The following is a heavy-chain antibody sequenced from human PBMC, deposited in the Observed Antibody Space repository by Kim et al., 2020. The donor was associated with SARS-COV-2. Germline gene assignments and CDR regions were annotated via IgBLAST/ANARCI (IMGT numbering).Heavy chain of an antibody. V-gene: IGHV3-21*01. CDR3: AISHMGFDY. Sequence: SYISYADAVKGRFTISRDNAKSSMYLQMNSLRAEDTAIYYCAISHMGFDYWGQGTLVTVSS. J-gene: IGHJ4*02. CDR2: SYI.